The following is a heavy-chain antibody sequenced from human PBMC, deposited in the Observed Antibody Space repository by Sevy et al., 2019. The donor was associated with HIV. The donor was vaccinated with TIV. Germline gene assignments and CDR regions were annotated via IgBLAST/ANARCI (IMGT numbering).Heavy chain of an antibody. CDR1: GYTFTSYY. Sequence: ASVKVSCKASGYTFTSYYMHWVRQAPGQGLEWMGIINPSGGSTSYAQKFQGRVTMTRDTSTGTAYMELSSLRSEDSAVYYCAAEDTTRFGGPVRVFEVWGQGTMVTVSS. V-gene: IGHV1-46*01. J-gene: IGHJ3*01. CDR3: AAEDTTRFGGPVRVFEV. CDR2: INPSGGST. D-gene: IGHD3-16*01.